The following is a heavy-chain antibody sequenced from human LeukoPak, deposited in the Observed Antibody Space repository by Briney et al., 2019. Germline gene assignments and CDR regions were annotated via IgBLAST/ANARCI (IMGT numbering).Heavy chain of an antibody. V-gene: IGHV2-5*01. J-gene: IGHJ4*02. CDR3: AHLMDIVVVQFDY. CDR2: IYWNDDK. CDR1: GGSISSYYW. Sequence: TLSLTCTVSGGSISSYYWSWIRQPPGKALEWLALIYWNDDKRYSPSLKSRLTITKDTSKNQVVLTMTNMDPVDTATYYCAHLMDIVVVQFDYWGQGTLVTVSS. D-gene: IGHD2-2*03.